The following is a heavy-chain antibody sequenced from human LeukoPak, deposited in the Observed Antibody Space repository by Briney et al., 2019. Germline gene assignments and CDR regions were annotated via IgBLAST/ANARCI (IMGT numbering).Heavy chain of an antibody. Sequence: SQTLSLTCAVSGGSISSGGYSWSWIRQPPGKGLEWIGYIYHSGSTYYNPSLKSRVTISVDRSKNQFSLKLSSVTAADTAVYYCARVNTVRLPPNYYYYYGMDVWGQGTTVTVSS. V-gene: IGHV4-30-2*01. J-gene: IGHJ6*02. CDR1: GGSISSGGYS. D-gene: IGHD4-11*01. CDR3: ARVNTVRLPPNYYYYYGMDV. CDR2: IYHSGST.